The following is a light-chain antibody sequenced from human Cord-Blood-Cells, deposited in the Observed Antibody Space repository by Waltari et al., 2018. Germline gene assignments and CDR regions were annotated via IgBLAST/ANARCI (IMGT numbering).Light chain of an antibody. V-gene: IGLV1-40*01. CDR1: SSNIGAGYD. J-gene: IGLJ1*01. Sequence: QSVLTQPPSVSGAPGQRVTISCTGSSSNIGAGYDVHWYQRLPGTAPKLLIYGNSRRPSGVPDRFSGSKSGTSDSLAITGLQAEDEADYYCQSYDSSLSGYVFGTGTKVTVL. CDR3: QSYDSSLSGYV. CDR2: GNS.